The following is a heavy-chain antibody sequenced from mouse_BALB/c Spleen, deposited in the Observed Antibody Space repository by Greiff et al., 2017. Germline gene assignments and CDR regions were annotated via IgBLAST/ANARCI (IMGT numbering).Heavy chain of an antibody. CDR1: GYTFSSYW. CDR2: ILPGSGST. V-gene: IGHV1-9*01. D-gene: IGHD1-1*01. CDR3: ARKYYGSSPAWFAY. Sequence: VQLQQSGAELMKPGASVKISCKATGYTFSSYWIEWVKQRPGHGLEWIGEILPGSGSTNYNEKFKGKATFTADTSSNTAYMQLSSLTSEDSAVYYCARKYYGSSPAWFAYWGQGTLVTVSA. J-gene: IGHJ3*01.